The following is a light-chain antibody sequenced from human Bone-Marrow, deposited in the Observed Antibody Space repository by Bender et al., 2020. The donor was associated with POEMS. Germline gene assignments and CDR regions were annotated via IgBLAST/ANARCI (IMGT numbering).Light chain of an antibody. V-gene: IGLV1-47*01. CDR3: AAWDDSLSVLV. J-gene: IGLJ3*02. CDR2: KDK. Sequence: QSVLTQAPSASGTPGQRVTISCSGSSSNIGSNYVYWYQHLSGTAPKLLIHKDKQRPSGVPDRFSGSKSGTSASLAISGLRTEDEADYYCAAWDDSLSVLVFGGGTKLTVL. CDR1: SSNIGSNY.